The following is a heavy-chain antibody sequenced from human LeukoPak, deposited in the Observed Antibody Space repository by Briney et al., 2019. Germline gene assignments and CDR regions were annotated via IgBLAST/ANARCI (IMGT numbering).Heavy chain of an antibody. CDR3: ARGWDGNGWYGWFDP. Sequence: GGSLRLSCGASGFTFSSYWMHWVRQAPGKGLVWVSRINSDGSSTSYADSVKGRFTISRDNAKNTLYLQMNSLRAEDTAVYYCARGWDGNGWYGWFDPWGQGTLVTVSS. V-gene: IGHV3-74*01. J-gene: IGHJ5*02. D-gene: IGHD6-19*01. CDR2: INSDGSST. CDR1: GFTFSSYW.